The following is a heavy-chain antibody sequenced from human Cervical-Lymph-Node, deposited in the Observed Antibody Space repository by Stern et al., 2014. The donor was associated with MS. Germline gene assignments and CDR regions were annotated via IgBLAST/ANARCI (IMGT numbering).Heavy chain of an antibody. D-gene: IGHD6-25*01. J-gene: IGHJ6*02. CDR1: GYTFTGYY. CDR3: ARGESSGYYYYYYGMDV. CDR2: INPNSGGT. V-gene: IGHV1-2*04. Sequence: VQLVESEAEVKKPGASVKVSCKASGYTFTGYYMHWVRQAPGQGLEWVGWINPNSGGTNYAQKFQGWVTMTRDTSISTAYMELSRLRSDDTAVYYCARGESSGYYYYYYGMDVWGQGTTVTVSS.